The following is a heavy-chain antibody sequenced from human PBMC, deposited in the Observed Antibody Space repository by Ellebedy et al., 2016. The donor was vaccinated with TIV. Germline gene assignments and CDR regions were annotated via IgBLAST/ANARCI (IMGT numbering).Heavy chain of an antibody. CDR1: GLTFSSHA. CDR2: IPYDGNNK. V-gene: IGHV3-30-3*01. J-gene: IGHJ6*02. CDR3: ARDSRVTTSYYYNGLDV. D-gene: IGHD4-17*01. Sequence: GESLKISCAASGLTFSSHAMSWVRQAPGKGLDRVALIPYDGNNKDYADSVKGRFTISRDNSKNTLYLQMNSLRAEDTAVYYRARDSRVTTSYYYNGLDVWGQGTTVTVSS.